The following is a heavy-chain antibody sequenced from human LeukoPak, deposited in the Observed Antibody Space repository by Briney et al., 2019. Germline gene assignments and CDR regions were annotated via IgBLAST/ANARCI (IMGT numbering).Heavy chain of an antibody. CDR3: ARTPRRANSRYYYYYMDV. D-gene: IGHD4-23*01. Sequence: KPSETLSLTCTVSAGSISSYYWSWLRQPAGKGLEWIGRIYTSGSTNYNPSLKSRVTMSVDTSKNQFSLKLSSVTAADTAVYYCARTPRRANSRYYYYYMDVWGKGTTVTVSS. V-gene: IGHV4-4*07. CDR2: IYTSGST. J-gene: IGHJ6*03. CDR1: AGSISSYY.